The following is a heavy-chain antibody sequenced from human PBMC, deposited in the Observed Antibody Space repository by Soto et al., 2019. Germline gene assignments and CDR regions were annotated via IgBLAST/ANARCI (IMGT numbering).Heavy chain of an antibody. CDR1: GYSFTSYW. CDR2: IYPGDSDT. V-gene: IGHV5-51*01. Sequence: GESLKISCKGSGYSFTSYWIGWVRQMPGKGLEWMWIIYPGDSDTRYSPSFQGQVTISADKSISTAYLQWSSLKASDTAMYYCARLGTMIVVVNYFDYWGQGTLVTVSS. CDR3: ARLGTMIVVVNYFDY. J-gene: IGHJ4*02. D-gene: IGHD3-22*01.